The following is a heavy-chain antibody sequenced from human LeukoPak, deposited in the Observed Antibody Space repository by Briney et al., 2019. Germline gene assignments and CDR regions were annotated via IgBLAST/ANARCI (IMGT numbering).Heavy chain of an antibody. J-gene: IGHJ5*02. CDR2: IIPIFGIA. CDR1: GGTFSSYA. D-gene: IGHD4-17*01. Sequence: VASVKVSCKASGGTFSSYAISWVRQAPGQGLEWMGRIIPIFGIANYAQKFQGRVTITADKSTNTAYMELSSLRSEDTAVYYFARDTVTTYYNWFDPWGQGTLVTVSS. V-gene: IGHV1-69*04. CDR3: ARDTVTTYYNWFDP.